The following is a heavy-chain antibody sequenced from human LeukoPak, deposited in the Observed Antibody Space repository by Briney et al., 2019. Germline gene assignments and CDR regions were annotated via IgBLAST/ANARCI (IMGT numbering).Heavy chain of an antibody. Sequence: GESLKISCKGSGYSFTSYWIGWVRQMPGKGLEWMGIIYPGDSDTRYSPSFQGQVTISADKSISTAYLQWSSLKASDTAMYYCASSIIRGGYYYYMDVWGKGTTVTVSS. V-gene: IGHV5-51*01. J-gene: IGHJ6*03. CDR3: ASSIIRGGYYYYMDV. CDR2: IYPGDSDT. D-gene: IGHD3-10*01. CDR1: GYSFTSYW.